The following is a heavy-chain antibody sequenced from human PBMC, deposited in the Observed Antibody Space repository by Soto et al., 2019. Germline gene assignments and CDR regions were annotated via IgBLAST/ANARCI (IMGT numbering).Heavy chain of an antibody. Sequence: QVQLVESGGGGVQPGRSLRLSCAASGFTFSSYAMHGVSQAPGKGLEWVAVISYDGRNKYSADSVKGRFTISRDNSKNTLYLQMSSLRAEDTAVYYCVKDGSSGWPYYYGMDVWGQGTTVTVSS. CDR3: VKDGSSGWPYYYGMDV. V-gene: IGHV3-30*18. CDR1: GFTFSSYA. CDR2: ISYDGRNK. J-gene: IGHJ6*02. D-gene: IGHD6-19*01.